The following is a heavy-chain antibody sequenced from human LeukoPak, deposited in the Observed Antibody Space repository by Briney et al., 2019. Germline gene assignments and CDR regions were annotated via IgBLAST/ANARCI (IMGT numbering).Heavy chain of an antibody. CDR1: GFTFSDYY. D-gene: IGHD2-15*01. V-gene: IGHV3-11*01. Sequence: GGSLRLSCAASGFTFSDYYMSWIRQAPGKGLEWVSYISSSGGTIYYADSVKGRFTISRDNAKNSLYLQMNSLRAEDTAVYYCARGLGYCSGGSCYSKFDPWGQGTLVTVSS. J-gene: IGHJ5*02. CDR3: ARGLGYCSGGSCYSKFDP. CDR2: ISSSGGTI.